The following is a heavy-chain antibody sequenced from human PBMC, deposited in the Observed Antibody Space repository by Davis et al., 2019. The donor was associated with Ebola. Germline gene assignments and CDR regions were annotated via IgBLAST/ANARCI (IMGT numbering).Heavy chain of an antibody. J-gene: IGHJ4*02. Sequence: SETLSLTCTVSGGSISSYYWSWIRQPPGKGLEWIGYIYYSGSTNYNPSLKSRVTISVDTSKNQFSLKLSSVTAADTAVYYCARHGSKLLRVDYWGQGTLVTVSS. CDR2: IYYSGST. D-gene: IGHD2-15*01. CDR1: GGSISSYY. V-gene: IGHV4-59*08. CDR3: ARHGSKLLRVDY.